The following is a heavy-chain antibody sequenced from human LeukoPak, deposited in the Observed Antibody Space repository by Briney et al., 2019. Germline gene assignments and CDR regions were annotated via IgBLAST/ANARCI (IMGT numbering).Heavy chain of an antibody. Sequence: ASVKVSCKASGYTFTGYYMHWVRQAPGQGLGWMGWINPNSGGTNYAQKFQGRVTMTRDTSISTAYMELSRLRSDDTAVYYCARDLLYCSSTSCYGTGYYYYYYYGMDVWGQGTTVTVSS. CDR1: GYTFTGYY. CDR2: INPNSGGT. V-gene: IGHV1-2*02. CDR3: ARDLLYCSSTSCYGTGYYYYYYYGMDV. D-gene: IGHD2-2*01. J-gene: IGHJ6*02.